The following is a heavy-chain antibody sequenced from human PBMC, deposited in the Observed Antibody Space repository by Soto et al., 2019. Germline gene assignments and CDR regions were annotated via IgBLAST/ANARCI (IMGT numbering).Heavy chain of an antibody. Sequence: HVQLQESGPGLVKPSHTLSLTCTVSGGSVNVGDHYWSWIRQYPGRGLEWVGYISYSGNTYYNPSLKGRITLSLDMSTSQFSLKLTSVTAADTAMYYCAREEVAYFGSGSHNWFDPWGQGTLVTVSS. V-gene: IGHV4-31*03. J-gene: IGHJ5*02. CDR1: GGSVNVGDHY. CDR3: AREEVAYFGSGSHNWFDP. CDR2: ISYSGNT. D-gene: IGHD3-10*01.